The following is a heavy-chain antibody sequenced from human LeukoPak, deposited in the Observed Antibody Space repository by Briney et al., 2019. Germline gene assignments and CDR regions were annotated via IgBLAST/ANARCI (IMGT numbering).Heavy chain of an antibody. CDR3: AKDRYYLDFLDY. CDR2: ISGSGGGT. CDR1: GFTFSSYA. V-gene: IGHV3-23*01. J-gene: IGHJ4*02. D-gene: IGHD3-10*01. Sequence: GGSLRLSCAASGFTFSSYAMSWVRQAPGKGLEWVSAISGSGGGTYYADSVKGRFTISRDNSKNTLYLQMNSLRAGDTAVYYCAKDRYYLDFLDYWGQGTLVTVSS.